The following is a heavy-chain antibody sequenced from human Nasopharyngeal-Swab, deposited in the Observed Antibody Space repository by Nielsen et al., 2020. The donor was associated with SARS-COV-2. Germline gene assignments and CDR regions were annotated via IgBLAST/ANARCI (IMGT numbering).Heavy chain of an antibody. CDR1: GFTFSSYA. Sequence: GESLQISCAASGFTFSSYAMHWVRQAPGKGLEWVAVISYDGSNKYYADSVKGRFTISRDNAKNSLYLQMNSLRAEDTAVYYCARDPYDYVWGSYHAYWGQGTLVTVSS. CDR2: ISYDGSNK. CDR3: ARDPYDYVWGSYHAY. D-gene: IGHD3-16*02. J-gene: IGHJ4*02. V-gene: IGHV3-30*04.